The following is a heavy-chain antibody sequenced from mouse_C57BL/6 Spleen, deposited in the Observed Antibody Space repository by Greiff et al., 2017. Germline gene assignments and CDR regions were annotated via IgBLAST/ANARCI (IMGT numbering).Heavy chain of an antibody. CDR1: GYTFTSYW. V-gene: IGHV1-53*01. J-gene: IGHJ1*03. CDR3: ARERVWVVAKNERYFDV. CDR2: INPSNGGT. D-gene: IGHD1-1*01. Sequence: QVQLQQPGTELVKPGASVKLSCKASGYTFTSYWMHWVKQSPGQGLEWIGNINPSNGGTNYNEKFKSKATLTVDKSSSTAYMQLSSLTSEDSAVYYCARERVWVVAKNERYFDVWGTGTTVTVSS.